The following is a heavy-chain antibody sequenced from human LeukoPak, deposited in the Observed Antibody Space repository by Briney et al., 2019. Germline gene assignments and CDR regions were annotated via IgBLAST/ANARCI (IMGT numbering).Heavy chain of an antibody. J-gene: IGHJ4*02. V-gene: IGHV4-39*01. Sequence: PSETLSLTCTVSGDSLSSGSYYWSWIRQSPGRGLEWIGSINFSGSTYYNPSPRSRVTLSVDTSKQQFSLTLSFVTAADTAVYYCARVSRPNYGYFDHWGQGTVVTVSS. CDR3: ARVSRPNYGYFDH. CDR1: GDSLSSGSYY. CDR2: INFSGST. D-gene: IGHD3-16*01.